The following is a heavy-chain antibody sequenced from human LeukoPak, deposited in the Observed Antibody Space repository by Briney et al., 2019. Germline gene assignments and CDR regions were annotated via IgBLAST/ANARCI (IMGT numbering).Heavy chain of an antibody. J-gene: IGHJ4*02. CDR1: GYTFTDYN. D-gene: IGHD3-10*01. CDR2: ISPNSGGT. V-gene: IGHV1-2*02. Sequence: ASVKVSCKTSGYTFTDYNIHWVRQAPGQGLEWMGWISPNSGGTNYAQTLQGMVTMTRDTSISTAYMDLSSLKSDGTATYYCSVWFGELSHWGQGTLVTVSS. CDR3: SVWFGELSH.